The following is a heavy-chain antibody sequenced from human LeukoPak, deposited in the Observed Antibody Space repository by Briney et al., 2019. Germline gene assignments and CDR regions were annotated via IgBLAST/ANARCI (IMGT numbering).Heavy chain of an antibody. CDR3: AREADAFDI. Sequence: GGSLRLSCSASGFTFSSYAMSWVRQAPGKGLVWVSLINSDGSTTIYADSVQGRFTISRDNAKNTLYLQMNSLRADDTAVYYCAREADAFDIWGQGTMVTVSS. V-gene: IGHV3-74*01. CDR1: GFTFSSYA. CDR2: INSDGSTT. J-gene: IGHJ3*02.